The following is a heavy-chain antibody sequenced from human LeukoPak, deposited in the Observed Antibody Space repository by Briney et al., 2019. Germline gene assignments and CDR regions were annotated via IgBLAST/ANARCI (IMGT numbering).Heavy chain of an antibody. CDR2: ISAYNGNT. CDR3: ARDRRYYDSSGYYYYYYGMDV. Sequence: ASVKVSCTASGYTFTSYGISWVRQAPGQGLEWMGWISAYNGNTNYAQKLQGRVTMTTDTSTSTAYMELRSLRSDDTAVYYCARDRRYYDSSGYYYYYYGMDVWGQGTTVTVSS. D-gene: IGHD3-22*01. V-gene: IGHV1-18*01. CDR1: GYTFTSYG. J-gene: IGHJ6*02.